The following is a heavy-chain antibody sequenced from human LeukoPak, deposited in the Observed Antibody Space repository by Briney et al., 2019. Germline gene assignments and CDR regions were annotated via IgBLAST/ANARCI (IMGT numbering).Heavy chain of an antibody. CDR3: ARGPDSGYCGFDY. CDR2: ISSSSSYT. V-gene: IGHV3-11*06. J-gene: IGHJ4*02. D-gene: IGHD3-22*01. Sequence: GGSLRLSCAASGFTFSDYYMSWIRQAPGKGLEWVSYISSSSSYTNYADSVKGRFTISRDNAKNSLYLQMNSLRAEDTAVYYCARGPDSGYCGFDYWGQGTPVTVSS. CDR1: GFTFSDYY.